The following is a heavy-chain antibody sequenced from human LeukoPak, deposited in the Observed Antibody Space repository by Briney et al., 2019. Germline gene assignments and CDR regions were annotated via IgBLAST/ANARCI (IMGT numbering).Heavy chain of an antibody. Sequence: PSETLSLTCTVSGGSISSGSYYWSWIRQPAGNGLEWIGHIYTSGSTNYNPSLKSRVTISLDTSKNQFSLKLSSVTAADTAVYYCARARSGKWGFDYWGQGTLVTVSS. V-gene: IGHV4-61*09. D-gene: IGHD1-26*01. CDR3: ARARSGKWGFDY. J-gene: IGHJ4*02. CDR1: GGSISSGSYY. CDR2: IYTSGST.